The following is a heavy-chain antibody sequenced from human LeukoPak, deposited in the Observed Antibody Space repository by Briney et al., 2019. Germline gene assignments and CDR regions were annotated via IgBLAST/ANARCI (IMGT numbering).Heavy chain of an antibody. CDR3: ARADKESSGWAGFDY. CDR1: GYTFTYYA. CDR2: ISTNTGNP. V-gene: IGHV7-4-1*02. J-gene: IGHJ4*02. D-gene: IGHD6-19*01. Sequence: GASVKVSCKASGYTFTYYAMNWVRQAPGQGLEWTGWISTNTGNPTYAQALTGRFVFSLDTSVSTAYLQISSLKAEDTAVYYCARADKESSGWAGFDYWGQGALVTVSS.